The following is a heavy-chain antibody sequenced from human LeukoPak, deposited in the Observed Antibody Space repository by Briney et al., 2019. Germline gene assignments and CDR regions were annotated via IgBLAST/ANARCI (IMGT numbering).Heavy chain of an antibody. CDR3: ARRLVAGAYNWFDP. J-gene: IGHJ5*02. V-gene: IGHV3-21*04. CDR2: IDNTSGYI. D-gene: IGHD6-19*01. CDR1: GFTFSRDS. Sequence: MPGGSLRLSCVASGFTFSRDSMNWVRQAPGKGLEWVSYIDNTSGYIYYADSVKGRFTISRDNARNSLYLQMNNLSAEDTAVYYCARRLVAGAYNWFDPWGQGTLVTVSS.